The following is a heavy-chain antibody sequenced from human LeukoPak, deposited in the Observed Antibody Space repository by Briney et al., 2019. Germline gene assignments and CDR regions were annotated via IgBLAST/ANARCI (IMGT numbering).Heavy chain of an antibody. CDR3: ARDRPYDSSGYFYVFDC. CDR2: IYTSGTI. Sequence: PSETLSLTCTVSGGSISSYYWSWIRQPAGKGLERIGRIYTSGTINYNPSLKSRVTMSVDTSKNQFSLNLSSVTAADTAVYYCARDRPYDSSGYFYVFDCWGQGTLVTVSS. V-gene: IGHV4-4*07. J-gene: IGHJ4*02. D-gene: IGHD3-22*01. CDR1: GGSISSYY.